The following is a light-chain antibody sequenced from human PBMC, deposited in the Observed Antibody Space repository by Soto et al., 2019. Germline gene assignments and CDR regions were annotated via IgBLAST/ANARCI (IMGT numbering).Light chain of an antibody. V-gene: IGKV1-9*01. CDR3: QQLSSYPVT. CDR2: AAS. Sequence: DIQMTQSPSTLSGSVGDRVTITCRASQDIGIYLAWYQQKPGKAPNLLIYAASSLQRGVPSRFSGSGSGTDFTLTIRSLQPEDFATYHCQQLSSYPVTFGQGTKVDIK. J-gene: IGKJ1*01. CDR1: QDIGIY.